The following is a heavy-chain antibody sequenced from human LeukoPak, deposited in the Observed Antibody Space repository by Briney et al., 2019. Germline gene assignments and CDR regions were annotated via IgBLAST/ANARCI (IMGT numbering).Heavy chain of an antibody. D-gene: IGHD3-9*01. J-gene: IGHJ4*02. CDR2: IDHSVST. CDR3: ARRLVVQGILTGFDY. V-gene: IGHV4-34*01. Sequence: LRLYCAASGFTFSSYGMSWIRQPPGQGLVWIGEIDHSVSTYYNPSLKSRVTRSVDTSKNQYSLKLSSVTAADTAVYYCARRLVVQGILTGFDYWGQGTLVTVSS. CDR1: GFTFSSYG.